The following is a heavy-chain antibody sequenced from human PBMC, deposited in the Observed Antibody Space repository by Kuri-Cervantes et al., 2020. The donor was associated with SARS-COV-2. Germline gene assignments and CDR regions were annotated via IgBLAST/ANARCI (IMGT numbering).Heavy chain of an antibody. J-gene: IGHJ2*01. V-gene: IGHV4-39*07. CDR2: VYYSGTT. CDR3: ARRAKHWYFDL. D-gene: IGHD4/OR15-4a*01. Sequence: ESLKISCTVSGGSTSSQSYYWGWIRQPPGKGLEWIGSVYYSGTTNYNPSLKSRVTISVDTSKNQFSLKLSSVTAADTAVYYCARRAKHWYFDLWGRGTLVTVSS. CDR1: GGSTSSQSYY.